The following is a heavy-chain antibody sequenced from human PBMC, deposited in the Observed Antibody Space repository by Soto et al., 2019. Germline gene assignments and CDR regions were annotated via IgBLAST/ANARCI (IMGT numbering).Heavy chain of an antibody. D-gene: IGHD2-15*01. V-gene: IGHV4-59*12. CDR1: GGAINNYY. CDR3: AKDPGYCSFGRCSRVDY. CDR2: THYSGST. J-gene: IGHJ4*02. Sequence: SETLSLTCTASGGAINNYYWGWIRQPPGKGLEWIGNTHYSGSTNYNPSLKSRVTISLDTSKNQFSLKLTSVAAADTAVYYCAKDPGYCSFGRCSRVDYWGQGTLVTVSS.